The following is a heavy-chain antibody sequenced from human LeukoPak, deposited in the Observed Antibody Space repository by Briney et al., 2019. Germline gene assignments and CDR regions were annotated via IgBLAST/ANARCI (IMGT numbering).Heavy chain of an antibody. CDR2: INPNSGGT. Sequence: ASVKVSCKASGYTFTGYYMHWVRQAPGQGLEWMGWINPNSGGTNYAQKFQGRVNMTRDTSISTAYMELSRLRSDDTAVYYCARVLPRTFRGSHGGGFDYWGQGTLVTVSS. D-gene: IGHD3-16*01. CDR3: ARVLPRTFRGSHGGGFDY. CDR1: GYTFTGYY. J-gene: IGHJ4*02. V-gene: IGHV1-2*02.